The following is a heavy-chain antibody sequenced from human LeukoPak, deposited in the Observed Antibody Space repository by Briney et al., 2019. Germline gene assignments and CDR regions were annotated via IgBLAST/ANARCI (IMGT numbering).Heavy chain of an antibody. V-gene: IGHV4-39*02. CDR1: GGSVSSSNSQ. CDR3: ERFQWRGRGL. D-gene: IGHD6-19*01. CDR2: FYYGGIT. Sequence: SETLSLTCSVYGGSVSSSNSQCAWIRLPPGKGPEWIGSFYYGGITYYNPSLKIRVTISVATSKNHFSLKLTSVTAADTALYYCERFQWRGRGLWGQGTLVTVSS. J-gene: IGHJ4*02.